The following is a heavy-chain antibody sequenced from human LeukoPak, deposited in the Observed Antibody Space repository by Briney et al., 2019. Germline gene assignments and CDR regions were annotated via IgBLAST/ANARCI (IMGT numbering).Heavy chain of an antibody. CDR2: ISGGGGNT. CDR1: KFAFSSYA. CDR3: GKNRYSGSLSPFDI. J-gene: IGHJ3*02. V-gene: IGHV3-23*01. D-gene: IGHD1-26*01. Sequence: PGGSLRLSCAASKFAFSSYATSWVRQAPGKGLEWVSAISGGGGNTYYADSVKGRFTISRDNSKNTLYLQMNSLRAEDTAVYYCGKNRYSGSLSPFDIWGQGTMVTVSS.